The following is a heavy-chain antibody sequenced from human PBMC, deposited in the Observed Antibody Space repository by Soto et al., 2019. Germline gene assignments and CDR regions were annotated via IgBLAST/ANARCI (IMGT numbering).Heavy chain of an antibody. CDR2: ISSSSSYI. V-gene: IGHV3-21*01. CDR3: ARDRRFLEWLFRTDAFDI. J-gene: IGHJ3*02. D-gene: IGHD3-3*01. CDR1: GFTFSNAW. Sequence: GGSLRLSCAASGFTFSNAWMNWVRQAPGKGLEWVSSISSSSSYIYYADSVKGRFTISRDNAKNSLYLQMNSLRAEDTAVYYCARDRRFLEWLFRTDAFDIWGQGTMVTVSS.